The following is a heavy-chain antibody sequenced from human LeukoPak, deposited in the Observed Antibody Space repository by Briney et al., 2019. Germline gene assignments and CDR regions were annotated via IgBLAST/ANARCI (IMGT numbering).Heavy chain of an antibody. Sequence: SETLSLTCTVSGGSISSYSWSWIRQPPGKGLEWIGEINHSASTNYNPSLKSRVTISVDTSKNQFSLKLSSVTAADTAVYYCARDRTVFREYYYDSSGYQDYYYGMDVWGQGTTVTVSS. V-gene: IGHV4-59*01. D-gene: IGHD3-22*01. CDR1: GGSISSYS. CDR2: INHSAST. CDR3: ARDRTVFREYYYDSSGYQDYYYGMDV. J-gene: IGHJ6*02.